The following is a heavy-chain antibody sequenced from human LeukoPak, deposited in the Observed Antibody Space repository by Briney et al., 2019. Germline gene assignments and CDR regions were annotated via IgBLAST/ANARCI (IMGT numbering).Heavy chain of an antibody. D-gene: IGHD3-3*01. J-gene: IGHJ6*02. CDR3: AREYYDFWSGSRRPYGMDV. V-gene: IGHV1-8*01. CDR1: GYTFASYD. CDR2: MNPNSGNT. Sequence: ASVKVSCKASGYTFASYDINWVRQATGQGLEWMGWMNPNSGNTGYAQKFQGRVTMTRNTSISTAYMELSSLRSEDTAVYYCAREYYDFWSGSRRPYGMDVWGQGTTVTVSS.